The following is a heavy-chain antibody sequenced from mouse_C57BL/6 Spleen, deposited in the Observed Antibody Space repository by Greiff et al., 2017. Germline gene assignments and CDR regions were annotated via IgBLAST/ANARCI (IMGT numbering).Heavy chain of an antibody. CDR2: INSDGGSS. D-gene: IGHD2-3*01. Sequence: EVQLVESGGGLVQPGESLKLSCESNEYEFPSPDMSWVRKTPEKRLELVAAINSDGGSSYYPDTMERRFIISRDNTKKTLYLQMSSLRSEDTALYYCARQGYDGYYGWFAYWGQGTLVTVSA. V-gene: IGHV5-2*01. CDR1: EYEFPSPD. CDR3: ARQGYDGYYGWFAY. J-gene: IGHJ3*01.